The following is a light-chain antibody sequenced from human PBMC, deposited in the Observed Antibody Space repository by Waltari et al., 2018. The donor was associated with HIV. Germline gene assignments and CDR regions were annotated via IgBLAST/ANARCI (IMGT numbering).Light chain of an antibody. V-gene: IGKV3-15*01. CDR3: QQDLDWPPWT. CDR1: QTISSN. J-gene: IGKJ1*01. CDR2: AAS. Sequence: EIVMTQSPATLSVSPGERATLSCRASQTISSNLAWYQHKPGQSPRLLIYAASTRATGIPARFSASGSGTEFTLTISSLQSDDSGVYYCQQDLDWPPWTFGQGTKVEI.